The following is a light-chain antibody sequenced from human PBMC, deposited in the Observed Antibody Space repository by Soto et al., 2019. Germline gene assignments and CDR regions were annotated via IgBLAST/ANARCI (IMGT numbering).Light chain of an antibody. Sequence: EIVMTQSPATLSVSPGQRATLSCRASQSVSSNLAWYQQKPGQAPRLLIYGASTRATGIPARFSGSGSGTEFTLTISSLQYEDFAVYYCQKYNNWPRTFCKGTKLEIK. CDR1: QSVSSN. V-gene: IGKV3-15*01. CDR3: QKYNNWPRT. J-gene: IGKJ2*01. CDR2: GAS.